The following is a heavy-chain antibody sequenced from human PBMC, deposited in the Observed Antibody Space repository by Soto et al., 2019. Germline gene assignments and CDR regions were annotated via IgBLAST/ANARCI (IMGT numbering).Heavy chain of an antibody. Sequence: SETMSLTSAVYGGTFSGYYWNWISKPPGKGLEWIGEINHSGSTNYNPSLKSRVTISLDTSKNQFSLKLSSMTAEDTAVYYCAKDRVPNDSSGYYSILTDSWGQGTVVTVSS. CDR1: GGTFSGYY. CDR2: INHSGST. V-gene: IGHV4-34*01. CDR3: AKDRVPNDSSGYYSILTDS. J-gene: IGHJ4*02. D-gene: IGHD3-22*01.